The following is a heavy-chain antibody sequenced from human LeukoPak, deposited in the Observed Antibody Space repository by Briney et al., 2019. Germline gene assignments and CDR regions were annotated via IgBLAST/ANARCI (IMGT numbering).Heavy chain of an antibody. CDR3: ARDPPPRGYDKMLGRFYYYYGMDV. J-gene: IGHJ6*02. D-gene: IGHD5-12*01. V-gene: IGHV3-11*01. Sequence: GGSLRLSCAASGFTFSDYYMSWIRQAPGKGLEWVSYISSSGSTIYYADSVKGRFTISRDNAKNSLYLQMNSLRAEDTAVYYCARDPPPRGYDKMLGRFYYYYGMDVWGQGTTVTVSS. CDR1: GFTFSDYY. CDR2: ISSSGSTI.